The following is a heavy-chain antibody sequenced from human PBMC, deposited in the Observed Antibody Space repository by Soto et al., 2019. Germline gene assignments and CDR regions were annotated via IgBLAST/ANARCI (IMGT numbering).Heavy chain of an antibody. CDR2: IYHSGST. CDR3: AKFHYYYYMDV. CDR1: SGSISSSNW. J-gene: IGHJ6*03. Sequence: TSETLSLTCAVSSGSISSSNWWSWVRQPPGKGLEWIGEIYHSGSTNYNPSLRSRVTISVDKSKNQFSLKLGSVTAADTAVYYCAKFHYYYYMDVWGKGTTVTVSS. D-gene: IGHD2-21*01. V-gene: IGHV4-4*02.